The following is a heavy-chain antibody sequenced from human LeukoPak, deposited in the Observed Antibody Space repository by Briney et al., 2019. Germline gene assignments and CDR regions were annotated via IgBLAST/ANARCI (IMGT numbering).Heavy chain of an antibody. CDR2: INSDGTTT. D-gene: IGHD4-17*01. J-gene: IGHJ4*02. CDR1: GFSFSGYW. V-gene: IGHV3-74*01. Sequence: GESLRLSCAASGFSFSGYWMHWVRQVPGKGLAWVSRINSDGTTTNCADSVKGRFTISRDNAKSTLYLQMSSLRVDDTAVYYCARDLGVTTYWGRGTLVIVSS. CDR3: ARDLGVTTY.